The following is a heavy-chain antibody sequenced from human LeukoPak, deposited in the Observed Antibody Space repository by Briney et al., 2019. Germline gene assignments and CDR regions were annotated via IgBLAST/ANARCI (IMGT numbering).Heavy chain of an antibody. D-gene: IGHD2-2*01. J-gene: IGHJ4*02. CDR3: ARVYGTNIHFDY. V-gene: IGHV1-2*02. Sequence: ASVKVSCKASGYTFTGYYMHWVRQAPGQGLEWMGWINPNSGGTNYAQKFHGRVTMTRDTSISTAYMELSRLRSDDTAVYYCARVYGTNIHFDYCGQRTLVTVPS. CDR2: INPNSGGT. CDR1: GYTFTGYY.